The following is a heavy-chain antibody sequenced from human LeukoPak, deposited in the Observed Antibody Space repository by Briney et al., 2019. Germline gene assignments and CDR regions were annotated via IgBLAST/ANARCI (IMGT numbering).Heavy chain of an antibody. CDR2: IYYSGDT. J-gene: IGHJ4*02. CDR3: ARVTGYMIEDYFDY. Sequence: PSETLSLTCTVSGASISSGNYYWGWIRQPPGKGLEWLGSIYYSGDTYNNPPLKSRVTISVETSKNQFSLKLSSVTAADTAVYYCARVTGYMIEDYFDYWGQGTLVTVSS. V-gene: IGHV4-39*07. CDR1: GASISSGNYY. D-gene: IGHD3-22*01.